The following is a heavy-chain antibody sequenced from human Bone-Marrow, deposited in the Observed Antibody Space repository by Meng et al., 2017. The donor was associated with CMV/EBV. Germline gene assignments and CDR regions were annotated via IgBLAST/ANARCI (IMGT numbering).Heavy chain of an antibody. CDR2: ISSSSSYI. J-gene: IGHJ6*02. CDR3: AREPGTVVLMVYATTPNMDV. Sequence: GESLKIFCAASGFTFSSYSMNWVRQAPGKGLEWVSSISSSSSYIYYADSVKGRFTISRDNAKNSLYLQMNSLRAEDTAVYYCAREPGTVVLMVYATTPNMDVWGQGTTVTVSS. CDR1: GFTFSSYS. V-gene: IGHV3-21*01. D-gene: IGHD2-8*01.